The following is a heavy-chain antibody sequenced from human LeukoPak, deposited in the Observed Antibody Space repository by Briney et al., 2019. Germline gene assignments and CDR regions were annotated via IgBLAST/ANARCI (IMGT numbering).Heavy chain of an antibody. CDR2: IYYSGST. V-gene: IGHV4-59*01. Sequence: SETLSLTCAVYGGSFSSYYWSWIRQPPGKGLEWIGYIYYSGSTNYNPSLKSRVTISVDTSKNQFSLKLSSVTAADTAVYYCARDLAAAGDYYFDYWGQGTLVTVSS. CDR3: ARDLAAAGDYYFDY. CDR1: GGSFSSYY. J-gene: IGHJ4*02. D-gene: IGHD6-13*01.